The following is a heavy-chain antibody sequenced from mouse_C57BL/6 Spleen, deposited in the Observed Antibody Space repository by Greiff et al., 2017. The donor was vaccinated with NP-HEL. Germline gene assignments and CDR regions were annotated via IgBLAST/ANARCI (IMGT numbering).Heavy chain of an antibody. CDR2: ISSGGSYT. CDR1: GFTFSSYG. CDR3: ARYGAYYSKGYYYAMDY. D-gene: IGHD2-5*01. Sequence: EVKLVESGGDLVKPGGSLKLSCAASGFTFSSYGMSWVRQTPDKRLEWVATISSGGSYTYYPDSVKGRFTISRDNAKNTLYLQMSSLKSEDTAMYYCARYGAYYSKGYYYAMDYWGKGTSVTVSS. J-gene: IGHJ4*01. V-gene: IGHV5-6*01.